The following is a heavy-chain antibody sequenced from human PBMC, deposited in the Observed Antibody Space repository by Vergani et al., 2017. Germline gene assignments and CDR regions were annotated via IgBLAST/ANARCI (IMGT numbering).Heavy chain of an antibody. V-gene: IGHV3-21*06. Sequence: EVQLQESGGGLVKPGGSLRVSCAASGFSFSTYSINWVRQAPGKGLEWVSSISGRRNYISYADSLKGRLTISRDNSKNSVYLQMNSLRAEDTAIYYCARKKYYDSKDYYQVEPFDYWGQGTLVTVSS. D-gene: IGHD3-22*01. CDR1: GFSFSTYS. J-gene: IGHJ4*02. CDR3: ARKKYYDSKDYYQVEPFDY. CDR2: ISGRRNYI.